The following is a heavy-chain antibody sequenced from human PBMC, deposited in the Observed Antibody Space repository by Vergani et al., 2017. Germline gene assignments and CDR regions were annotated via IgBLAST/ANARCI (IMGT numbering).Heavy chain of an antibody. J-gene: IGHJ4*02. D-gene: IGHD5-18*01. CDR2: LSGSGGST. V-gene: IGHV3-23*01. CDR1: GFTFSSYG. Sequence: EEQVLESGGGLVQPGGSLRLSCADSGFTFSSYGMSWVRQAPGKGLEWVSALSGSGGSTYYADSVKGRFTISRDDSKRLAYLQLSGLKTEDTAVYFCSRGRGYSFGYSDYWGQGTLVTVSS. CDR3: SRGRGYSFGYSDY.